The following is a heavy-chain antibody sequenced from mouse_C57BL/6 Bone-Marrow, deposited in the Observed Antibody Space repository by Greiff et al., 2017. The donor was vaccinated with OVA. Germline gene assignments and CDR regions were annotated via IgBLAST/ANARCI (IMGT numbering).Heavy chain of an antibody. J-gene: IGHJ3*01. CDR1: GYTFTSYG. V-gene: IGHV1-81*01. D-gene: IGHD2-4*01. CDR2: IYPRSGNT. Sequence: SGAELARPGASVKLSCKASGYTFTSYGISWVKQRTGQGLEWIGEIYPRSGNTYYNEKFKGKATLTADKSSSTAYMELRSLTSEDSAVYFCARPYDYEGAWFAYWGQGTLVTVSA. CDR3: ARPYDYEGAWFAY.